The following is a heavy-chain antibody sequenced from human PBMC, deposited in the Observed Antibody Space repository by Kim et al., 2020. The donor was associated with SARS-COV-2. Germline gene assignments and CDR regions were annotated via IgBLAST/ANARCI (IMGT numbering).Heavy chain of an antibody. Sequence: GGSLRLSCAASGFTFSDHYMDWVRQAPGKGLEWVGRTRNKANSYTTEYAASVKGRFTISRDDSKNSLYLQMNSLKTEDTAVYYCARVPTYYYDSSGLYFDYWGQGTLVTVSS. CDR3: ARVPTYYYDSSGLYFDY. J-gene: IGHJ4*02. CDR1: GFTFSDHY. CDR2: TRNKANSYTT. V-gene: IGHV3-72*01. D-gene: IGHD3-22*01.